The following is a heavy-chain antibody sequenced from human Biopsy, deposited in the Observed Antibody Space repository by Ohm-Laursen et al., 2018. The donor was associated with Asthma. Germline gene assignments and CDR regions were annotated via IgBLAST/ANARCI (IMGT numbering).Heavy chain of an antibody. V-gene: IGHV1-69*01. CDR1: NISV. D-gene: IGHD2-2*01. J-gene: IGHJ4*02. CDR2: INSVFGTT. CDR3: ARKAGSCISRTCYSLDF. Sequence: NISVIGSVRQAPGQGLEWIAGINSVFGTTTYPQKFQDRVTITADDSTSTVYMELSSLRSEDTAVYYCARKAGSCISRTCYSLDFWGQGTLVTVSS.